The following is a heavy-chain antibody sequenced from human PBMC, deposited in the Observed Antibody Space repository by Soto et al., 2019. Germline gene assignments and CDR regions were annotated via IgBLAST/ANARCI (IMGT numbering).Heavy chain of an antibody. CDR2: INPSGGST. D-gene: IGHD3-22*01. V-gene: IGHV1-46*01. J-gene: IGHJ4*02. CDR3: ARVGYYYDSSGYYRDY. CDR1: GDTFTSYY. Sequence: ASVKVSCKASGDTFTSYYMHWVRQAPGQGLEWMGIINPSGGSTSYAQKFQGRVTMTRDTSTSTVYMELSSLRSEDTAVYYCARVGYYYDSSGYYRDYWGQGTLVTVSS.